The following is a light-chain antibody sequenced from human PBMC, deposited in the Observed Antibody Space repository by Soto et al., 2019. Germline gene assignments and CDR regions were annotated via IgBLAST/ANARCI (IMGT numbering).Light chain of an antibody. V-gene: IGKV1-5*03. J-gene: IGKJ1*01. CDR1: QSISSW. CDR3: QQYNSYSWT. Sequence: DIQMTQSPSTLSASVGDRVTITCRASQSISSWLAWYQQKPGKAPKLLIYKASSLESGVPSRFSGSGSGTEFTLTSSSLQPDDFASYYCQQYNSYSWTFGQGTKMEIK. CDR2: KAS.